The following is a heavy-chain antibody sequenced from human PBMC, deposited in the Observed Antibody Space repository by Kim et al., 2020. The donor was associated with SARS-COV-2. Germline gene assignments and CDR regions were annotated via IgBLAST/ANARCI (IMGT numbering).Heavy chain of an antibody. Sequence: GGSLRLSCAASGFTFSSYAMHWVRQAPGKGLEWVAVISYDGNNKYYADSVKGRFTISRDNSKNTLYLQMNSLRAEDTAVYYCARATWGGYYYGMDVWGQGTTVTVSS. V-gene: IGHV3-30-3*01. D-gene: IGHD3-16*01. J-gene: IGHJ6*02. CDR3: ARATWGGYYYGMDV. CDR2: ISYDGNNK. CDR1: GFTFSSYA.